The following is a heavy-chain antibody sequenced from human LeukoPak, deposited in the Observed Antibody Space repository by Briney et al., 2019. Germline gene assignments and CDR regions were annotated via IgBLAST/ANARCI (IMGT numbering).Heavy chain of an antibody. J-gene: IGHJ4*02. D-gene: IGHD1-26*01. V-gene: IGHV3-30*04. CDR1: GFTFSSYA. Sequence: GGSLRLSCAASGFTFSSYAMHWVRQAPGKGLEWVAVISYDGSNKYYADSVKGRFTISRDNAQNSLTLHMNTLRADDTAVYYCAKDGGTHFDHWGQGTLVTVSS. CDR3: AKDGGTHFDH. CDR2: ISYDGSNK.